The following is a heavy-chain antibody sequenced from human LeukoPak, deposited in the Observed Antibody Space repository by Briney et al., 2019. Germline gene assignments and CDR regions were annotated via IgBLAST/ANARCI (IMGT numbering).Heavy chain of an antibody. D-gene: IGHD2-15*01. Sequence: GGSLRLSCAASGFTFSSYAMHWVRQAPGKGLEWVAVISYDGSNKYYADSVKGRFTISRDNSKNTLYLQMNSLRAEDTAVYCCARGYCSGGSCYSDYWGQGTLVTVSS. CDR3: ARGYCSGGSCYSDY. CDR1: GFTFSSYA. V-gene: IGHV3-30-3*01. CDR2: ISYDGSNK. J-gene: IGHJ4*02.